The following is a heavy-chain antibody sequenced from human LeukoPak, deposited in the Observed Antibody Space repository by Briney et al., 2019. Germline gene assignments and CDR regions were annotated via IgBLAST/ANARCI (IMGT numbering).Heavy chain of an antibody. V-gene: IGHV1-46*01. Sequence: ASVKVSCKAFGYTFTSNYMHWVRQAPGQGPEWMGVISPSGGSTTYAQKLQGRVTMTTDTSTSTAYMELRSLRSDDTAVYYCARGSRYAFDIWGQGTMVSVSS. CDR2: ISPSGGST. CDR3: ARGSRYAFDI. D-gene: IGHD1-26*01. J-gene: IGHJ3*02. CDR1: GYTFTSNY.